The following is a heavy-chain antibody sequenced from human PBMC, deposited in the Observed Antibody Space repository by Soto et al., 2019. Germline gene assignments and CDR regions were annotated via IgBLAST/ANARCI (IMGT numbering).Heavy chain of an antibody. V-gene: IGHV3-33*01. CDR2: IWYDGSNK. CDR1: GFTFSSYG. Sequence: QLGGSLRLSCAASGFTFSSYGMHWVRQAPGKGLEWVAVIWYDGSNKYYADSVKGRFTISRDNSKNTLYLQMNSLRAEDTAVYYCARSKADSSGWYGLDYWGQGTLVTVSS. D-gene: IGHD6-19*01. CDR3: ARSKADSSGWYGLDY. J-gene: IGHJ4*02.